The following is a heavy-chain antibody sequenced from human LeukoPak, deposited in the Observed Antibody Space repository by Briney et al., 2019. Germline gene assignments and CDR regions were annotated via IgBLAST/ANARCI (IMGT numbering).Heavy chain of an antibody. Sequence: GSLRLSCAASGFTFSSYSMNWVRQAPGKGLEWVSSISSSSSYIHYADSVKGRFTISRDNAKNSLHLQMNSLRAEDTAVYYCARDPQGITMIVGAFDIWGQGTMVTVSS. D-gene: IGHD3-22*01. CDR2: ISSSSSYI. V-gene: IGHV3-21*01. CDR3: ARDPQGITMIVGAFDI. J-gene: IGHJ3*02. CDR1: GFTFSSYS.